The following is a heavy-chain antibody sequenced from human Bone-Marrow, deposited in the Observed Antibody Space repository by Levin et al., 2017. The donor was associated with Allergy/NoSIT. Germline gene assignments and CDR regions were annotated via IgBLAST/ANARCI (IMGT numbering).Heavy chain of an antibody. CDR3: ARGEGGYAGLFDY. J-gene: IGHJ4*02. CDR2: INHSGST. V-gene: IGHV4-34*01. Sequence: PGGSLRLSCAVYGGSFSGYYWSWIRQPPGKGLEWIGEINHSGSTNYNPSLKSRVTISVDTSKNQFSLKLSSVTAADTAVYYCARGEGGYAGLFDYWGQGTLVTVSS. D-gene: IGHD5-12*01. CDR1: GGSFSGYY.